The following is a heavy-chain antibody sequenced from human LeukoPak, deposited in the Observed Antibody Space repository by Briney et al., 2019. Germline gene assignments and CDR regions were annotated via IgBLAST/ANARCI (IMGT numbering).Heavy chain of an antibody. J-gene: IGHJ4*02. CDR1: GDSISGTSHF. V-gene: IGHV4-39*07. CDR3: ARETGSGYGVGY. D-gene: IGHD3-22*01. Sequence: PSETLSLTCTVSGDSISGTSHFWGWIRQAPGKGLEWIGNIYYRGTTYYNPSLKSRVAISVDTSKNQFSLNLTSVTAADTAVYYCARETGSGYGVGYWGRGTLVTVSS. CDR2: IYYRGTT.